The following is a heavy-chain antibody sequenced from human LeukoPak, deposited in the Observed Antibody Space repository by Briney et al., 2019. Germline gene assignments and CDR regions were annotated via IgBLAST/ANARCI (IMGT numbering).Heavy chain of an antibody. Sequence: GSVTLLCAASGFTECNNYMSCVRQAPGKGLEWVSVIYSGVTAHYADSVKGRFTISRDHSQNTLYLQMNHLRAEDTAGYYCARDVNYDHAYWGQGTLVTVSS. J-gene: IGHJ4*02. CDR1: GFTECNNY. CDR2: IYSGVTA. CDR3: ARDVNYDHAY. D-gene: IGHD1-7*01. V-gene: IGHV3-66*01.